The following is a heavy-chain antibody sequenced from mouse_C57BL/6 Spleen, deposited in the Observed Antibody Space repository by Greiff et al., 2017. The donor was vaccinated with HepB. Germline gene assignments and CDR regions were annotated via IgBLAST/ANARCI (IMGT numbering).Heavy chain of an antibody. D-gene: IGHD2-4*01. J-gene: IGHJ4*01. V-gene: IGHV1-50*01. CDR2: IDPSDSYT. CDR3: ARKRDYVDYAMDY. Sequence: QVQLQQPGAELVKPGASVKLSCKASGYTFTSYWMQWVKQRPGQGLEWIGEIDPSDSYTNYNQKFKGKATLTVDTSSSTDYMPLSSLTSEDSAVYYCARKRDYVDYAMDYWGQGTSVTVSS. CDR1: GYTFTSYW.